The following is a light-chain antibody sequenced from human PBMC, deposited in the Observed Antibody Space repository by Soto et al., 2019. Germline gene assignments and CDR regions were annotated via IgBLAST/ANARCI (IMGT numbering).Light chain of an antibody. J-gene: IGKJ1*01. V-gene: IGKV1-5*03. CDR3: QQYYRDWT. CDR2: KAS. Sequence: DIHMTQSPSTLSASVGDRVTITCRASQTIDNWLAWYQQKPGKAPQLLIYKASSLESGVPSRFSGRGSGTEFTLTISCLQADDFATYYCQQYYRDWTFGQGTKVEIK. CDR1: QTIDNW.